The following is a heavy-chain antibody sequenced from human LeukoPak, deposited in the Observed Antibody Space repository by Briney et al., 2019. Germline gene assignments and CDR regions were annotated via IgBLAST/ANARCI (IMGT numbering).Heavy chain of an antibody. CDR2: IYYSGST. CDR3: ARGGVVADY. V-gene: IGHV4-61*01. Sequence: SETLSLTCTVSGGSVSSGSYYWSWIRQPPGKGLEWIGYIYYSGSTNYDPSLKSRVTISVDTSKNQFSLKLSSVTAADTAVYYCARGGVVADYWGQGTLVTVSS. D-gene: IGHD3-3*01. J-gene: IGHJ4*02. CDR1: GGSVSSGSYY.